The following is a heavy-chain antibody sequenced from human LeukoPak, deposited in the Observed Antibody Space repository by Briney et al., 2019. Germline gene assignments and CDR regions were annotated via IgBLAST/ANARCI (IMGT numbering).Heavy chain of an antibody. D-gene: IGHD1-26*01. CDR1: GYSFTSYW. V-gene: IGHV5-51*03. CDR2: IYPCDSDT. J-gene: IGHJ4*02. Sequence: GESLKISCKGSGYSFTSYWIGWVRQMHGKGMEWMGIIYPCDSDTRYSPSFQGQVTISADKSISTAYLQWSSLKASDTAMYYCARTTIVGATIGDWYYFDYWGQGTLVTVSS. CDR3: ARTTIVGATIGDWYYFDY.